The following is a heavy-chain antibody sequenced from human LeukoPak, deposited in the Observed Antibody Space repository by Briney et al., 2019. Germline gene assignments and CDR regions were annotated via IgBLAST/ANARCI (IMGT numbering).Heavy chain of an antibody. J-gene: IGHJ4*02. CDR3: ARGHYYGSGSYYKDFDY. CDR2: IGAGGTFT. CDR1: GFAFATYA. Sequence: PGGSLRLSCAASGFAFATYAMSWVRQAPGKGLECVSGIGAGGTFTYYADSLKGRFTISRDNSRNTLYLQMNSLRAEDTAGYYCARGHYYGSGSYYKDFDYWGEGTLVTVSS. D-gene: IGHD3-10*01. V-gene: IGHV3-23*01.